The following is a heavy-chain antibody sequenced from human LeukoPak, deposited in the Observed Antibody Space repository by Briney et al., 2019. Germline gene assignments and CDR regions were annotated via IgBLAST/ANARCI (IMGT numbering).Heavy chain of an antibody. D-gene: IGHD1/OR15-1a*01. CDR2: TSGDGRNT. V-gene: IGHV3-30*18. Sequence: HPGGSLRLSCAASGFTFSSYGMPWVRQAPGKGLQWVAFTSGDGRNTYYVDSVKGRFSITRANSKNTLYLQMNSLRTEDAVVYYCEKLRISWNTNDAFDIWGRGTLVIVSS. J-gene: IGHJ3*02. CDR3: EKLRISWNTNDAFDI. CDR1: GFTFSSYG.